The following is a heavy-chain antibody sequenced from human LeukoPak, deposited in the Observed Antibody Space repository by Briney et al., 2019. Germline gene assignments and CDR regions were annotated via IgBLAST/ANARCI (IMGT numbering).Heavy chain of an antibody. Sequence: PGRSLRLSCTASGFTFGDYAMSWFRQAPGKGLEWVGFIRSKAYGGTTEYAASVEGRFTISRDDSKSIAYLQMNSLKTEDTAVYYCTRVRGDIVVVPALGFDYWGQGTLVTVSS. J-gene: IGHJ4*02. D-gene: IGHD2-2*01. CDR1: GFTFGDYA. V-gene: IGHV3-49*03. CDR2: IRSKAYGGTT. CDR3: TRVRGDIVVVPALGFDY.